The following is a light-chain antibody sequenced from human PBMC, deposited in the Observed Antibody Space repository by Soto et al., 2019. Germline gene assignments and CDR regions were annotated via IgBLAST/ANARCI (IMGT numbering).Light chain of an antibody. CDR3: SSYTSSSTPYV. CDR1: SSDVGGYNY. J-gene: IGLJ1*01. CDR2: YVS. Sequence: QSPLTQPASVSGSPGQSITISCTGTSSDVGGYNYVSWYQQHPGKAPKRMIYYVSNRPSGVSNRFSGSKSGNTAALTISGLQAEDDSDYFFSSYTSSSTPYVLGTGTKLTLL. V-gene: IGLV2-14*01.